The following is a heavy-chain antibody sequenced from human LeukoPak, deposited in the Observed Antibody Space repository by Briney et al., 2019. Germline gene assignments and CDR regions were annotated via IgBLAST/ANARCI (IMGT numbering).Heavy chain of an antibody. CDR2: ICYVGSNK. CDR3: ARGRVRGVNWFDP. Sequence: GGSLRLSCAASGFTFSSYGMHWVRQAPGKGREWVAVICYVGSNKYYADSGKGRFTIYRHNCKNTLYLQRNSLRAEDTDVYHCARGRVRGVNWFDPWGQGTLVTVSS. V-gene: IGHV3-33*01. CDR1: GFTFSSYG. D-gene: IGHD3-10*01. J-gene: IGHJ5*02.